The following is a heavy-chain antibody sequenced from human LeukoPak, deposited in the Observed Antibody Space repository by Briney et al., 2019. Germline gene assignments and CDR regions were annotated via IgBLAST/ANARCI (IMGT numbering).Heavy chain of an antibody. D-gene: IGHD3-10*01. CDR2: IYTSGST. CDR1: GGSISSYY. V-gene: IGHV4-4*07. Sequence: SETLSLTCTVSGGSISSYYWSWIRQPAGKGLEWIGRIYTSGSTNYNPSLKSRVTMSVDTSKNQFSLKLSSVTAADTAVYYCARRPITMVRGVISGEFDYWGQGTLVTVSS. CDR3: ARRPITMVRGVISGEFDY. J-gene: IGHJ4*02.